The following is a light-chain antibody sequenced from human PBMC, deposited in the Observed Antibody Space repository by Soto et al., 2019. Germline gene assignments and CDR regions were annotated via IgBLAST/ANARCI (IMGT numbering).Light chain of an antibody. CDR2: GGS. CDR1: QSVSSN. CDR3: QQRSNWPPGVT. Sequence: DIMLTHSPGTLSXXXGXXAXLXCRASQSVSSNHLAWYQQKPGQAPRLLIYGGSSRATGIPARFSGSGSGTDFTLTISSLEPEDFAVYYCQQRSNWPPGVTFGQGTRLEIK. V-gene: IGKV3-11*01. J-gene: IGKJ5*01.